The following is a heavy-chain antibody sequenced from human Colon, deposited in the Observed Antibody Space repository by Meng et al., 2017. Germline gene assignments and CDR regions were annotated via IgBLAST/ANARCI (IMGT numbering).Heavy chain of an antibody. D-gene: IGHD3-22*01. V-gene: IGHV4-31*03. Sequence: QVQLQASGPGLVKPSQTLSLTCTVSGDSISSGNHYWSWSRQHPGKGLEGIGYFYFSGNTYYNPSLKSRVTISVDTSKNQFSLNLRSVTAADTAVYYCARYYYDSSGVTYFDPWGQGTLVTVSS. CDR1: GDSISSGNHY. CDR2: FYFSGNT. J-gene: IGHJ5*02. CDR3: ARYYYDSSGVTYFDP.